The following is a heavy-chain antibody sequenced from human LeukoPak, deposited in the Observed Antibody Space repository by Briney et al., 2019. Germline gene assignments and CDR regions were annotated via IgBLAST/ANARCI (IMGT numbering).Heavy chain of an antibody. D-gene: IGHD2-2*01. CDR3: ARDCSSTSCEGSYMDV. V-gene: IGHV3-48*04. J-gene: IGHJ6*03. Sequence: HPGGSLRLSCAASGFTFSSYALSWVRQAPGKGLEWVSYISSSGSTIYYADSVKGRFTISRDNAKNSLYLQMNSLRAEDTAVYYCARDCSSTSCEGSYMDVWGKGTTVTISS. CDR2: ISSSGSTI. CDR1: GFTFSSYA.